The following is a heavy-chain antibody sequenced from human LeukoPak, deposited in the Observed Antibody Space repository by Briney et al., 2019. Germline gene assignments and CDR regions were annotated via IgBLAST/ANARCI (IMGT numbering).Heavy chain of an antibody. CDR1: GFSFRSYA. CDR2: ISYDGSNK. V-gene: IGHV3-30*18. CDR3: TKMHGTGWYSFGN. Sequence: PGGSLRLSCAASGFSFRSYAMHWVRQAPGRGLEWVAAISYDGSNKYYADSLKGRFTISRDDSKNTLYLQMNSLRAEDTAVYYCTKMHGTGWYSFGNWGQGTRVTVSS. J-gene: IGHJ4*02. D-gene: IGHD6-19*01.